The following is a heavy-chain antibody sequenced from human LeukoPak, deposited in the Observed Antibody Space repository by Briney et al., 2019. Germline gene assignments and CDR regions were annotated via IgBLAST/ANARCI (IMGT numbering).Heavy chain of an antibody. V-gene: IGHV1-69*05. CDR2: IIPIFGTA. D-gene: IGHD6-19*01. Sequence: WASVKVSCKASGGTFSSYAISRVRQAPGQGLEWMGGIIPIFGTANYAQKFQGRVTITRDTSASTAYMELSSVRSEDMAVYYCARDTAQTGAVAGRFDPWGQGTLVTVSS. J-gene: IGHJ5*02. CDR1: GGTFSSYA. CDR3: ARDTAQTGAVAGRFDP.